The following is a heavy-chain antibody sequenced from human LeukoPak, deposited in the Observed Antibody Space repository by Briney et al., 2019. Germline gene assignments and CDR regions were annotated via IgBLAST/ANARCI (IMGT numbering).Heavy chain of an antibody. CDR1: GYTFTGYY. CDR3: ARPRSPGIAVAAPY. V-gene: IGHV1-2*02. J-gene: IGHJ4*02. Sequence: GASVKVSCKTSGYTFTGYYMHWVRQAPGQGLEWMGWINPNSGDTNYAQKFQGRVTMTRDTSISTAYMELTWLRSDDTAVYFCARPRSPGIAVAAPYWGQGTLVTVSS. D-gene: IGHD6-19*01. CDR2: INPNSGDT.